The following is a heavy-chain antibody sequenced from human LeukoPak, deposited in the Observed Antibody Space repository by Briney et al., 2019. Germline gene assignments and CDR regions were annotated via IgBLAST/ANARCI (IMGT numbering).Heavy chain of an antibody. V-gene: IGHV1-2*02. CDR1: GYTFTCYY. CDR2: INPNSGGT. Sequence: ASVKVSCKASGYTFTCYYMHWVRQAPGQGREWRGWINPNSGGTNYAQKFQGRVTMTRDTSISTAYMELSRLRSDDTAVYYCASSFGGSSSIAAGWPTTNWGQGTLVTVSS. J-gene: IGHJ4*02. D-gene: IGHD6-13*01. CDR3: ASSFGGSSSIAAGWPTTN.